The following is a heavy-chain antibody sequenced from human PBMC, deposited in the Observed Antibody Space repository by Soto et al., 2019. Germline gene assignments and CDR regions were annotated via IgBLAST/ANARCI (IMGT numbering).Heavy chain of an antibody. CDR1: GYTFTGYY. CDR3: AAADPNYYYGMDV. CDR2: INPNSGGT. Sequence: EASVKLSCKASGYTFTGYYMHWVRQAPGQGLEWMGWINPNSGGTNYAQKFQGWVTMTRDTSISTAYMELSRLRSDDTAVYYCAAADPNYYYGMDVWGQGTTVTVSS. J-gene: IGHJ6*02. D-gene: IGHD6-13*01. V-gene: IGHV1-2*04.